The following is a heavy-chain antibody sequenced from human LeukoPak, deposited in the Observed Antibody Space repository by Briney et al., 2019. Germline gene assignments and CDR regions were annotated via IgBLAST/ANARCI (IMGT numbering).Heavy chain of an antibody. D-gene: IGHD3-9*01. V-gene: IGHV1-24*01. Sequence: ASVKVSCKVSGYTLTELSMHWVRQAPGKGLEWMGGFDPEDGETIYAQKFQGRVTMTEDTSTDTAYMELSSLRSEDTAVYYCATAVHYDILTGYYSSYYYYMDVWGKGTTVTISS. CDR1: GYTLTELS. CDR3: ATAVHYDILTGYYSSYYYYMDV. CDR2: FDPEDGET. J-gene: IGHJ6*03.